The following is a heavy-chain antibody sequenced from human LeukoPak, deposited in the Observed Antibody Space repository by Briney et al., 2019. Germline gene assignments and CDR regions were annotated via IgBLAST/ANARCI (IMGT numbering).Heavy chain of an antibody. CDR2: INHSGST. J-gene: IGHJ4*02. CDR3: AREGAVAGRRFDY. D-gene: IGHD6-19*01. Sequence: SETLSLTCAVYGGSFSGYYWSWIRQPPGKGLEWIGEINHSGSTNYNPSLKSRVTISVDTSKNQFSLKLSSVTAADTAVYYCAREGAVAGRRFDYWGQGTLVTVSS. CDR1: GGSFSGYY. V-gene: IGHV4-34*01.